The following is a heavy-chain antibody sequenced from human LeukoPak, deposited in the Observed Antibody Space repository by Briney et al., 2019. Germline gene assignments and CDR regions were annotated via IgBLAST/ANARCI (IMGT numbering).Heavy chain of an antibody. CDR3: ARHGYSYGMDV. D-gene: IGHD3-22*01. J-gene: IGHJ6*02. Sequence: PSETLSLTCTVSGGSISSSSYYWGWIRQPPGKGLEWIGSIYYSGSTYYNPSLKSRVTISVDTSKNQFSLKLSSVTAADTAVYYCARHGYSYGMDVWGQGTTVTVSS. V-gene: IGHV4-39*01. CDR1: GGSISSSSYY. CDR2: IYYSGST.